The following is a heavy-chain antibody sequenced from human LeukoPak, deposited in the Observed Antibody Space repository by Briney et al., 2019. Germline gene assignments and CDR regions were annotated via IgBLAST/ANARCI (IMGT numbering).Heavy chain of an antibody. CDR2: ISYDGSNK. D-gene: IGHD6-13*01. CDR3: ARDIAAAGTPYY. J-gene: IGHJ4*02. CDR1: GFTFSSYA. V-gene: IGHV3-30-3*01. Sequence: PGGSLRLSCAASGFTFSSYAMHWVRQAPGKGLEWVAVISYDGSNKYYADSVKGRFTISRDNSKNTLYLQMNSLRAEDTAVYYCARDIAAAGTPYYWGQGTLVTVSS.